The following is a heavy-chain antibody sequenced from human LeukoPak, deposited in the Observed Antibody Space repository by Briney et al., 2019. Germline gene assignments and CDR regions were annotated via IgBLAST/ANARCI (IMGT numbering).Heavy chain of an antibody. J-gene: IGHJ4*02. CDR3: ARGGYYYDTRGYYPTLDH. D-gene: IGHD3-22*01. CDR1: GGSISSGGYS. V-gene: IGHV4-30-4*07. Sequence: YPSQTLFLTCTVSGGSISSGGYSWTWIRQPPGKGLEWIGQIYYNGSAYYNPSLKSRVAISRDTSKNQFSLMLTSVTAADTAVYYCARGGYYYDTRGYYPTLDHWGQGTLVPVSS. CDR2: IYYNGSA.